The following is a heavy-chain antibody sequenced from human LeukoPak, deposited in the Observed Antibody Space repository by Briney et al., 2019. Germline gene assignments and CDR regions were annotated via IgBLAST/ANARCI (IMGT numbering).Heavy chain of an antibody. CDR2: ISSSKVSI. D-gene: IGHD2-8*01. Sequence: GGSLRLSCAASGFTFSTYSMNWVRQAPGKGLEWVSSISSSKVSIYYADSVKGRFTISRDNAQNSLYLQMNGLRAEDTAVYYCAGRSCSTAVCPFDSWGQPALVTGSS. CDR1: GFTFSTYS. V-gene: IGHV3-21*01. CDR3: AGRSCSTAVCPFDS. J-gene: IGHJ4*02.